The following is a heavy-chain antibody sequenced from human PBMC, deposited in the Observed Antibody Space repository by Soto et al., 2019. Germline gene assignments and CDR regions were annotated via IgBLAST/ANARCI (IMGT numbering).Heavy chain of an antibody. J-gene: IGHJ4*02. Sequence: SETLSLTCAVSGGSFTSNNWWTWVRQPPGQGLEWIGEIYRTGSTNYNPSLKSRVTISLDKSENQFSLKVTSLTAADTAVYYCASRDPGTSVDYWGQETLVTVSS. V-gene: IGHV4-4*02. CDR3: ASRDPGTSVDY. CDR2: IYRTGST. D-gene: IGHD1-7*01. CDR1: GGSFTSNNW.